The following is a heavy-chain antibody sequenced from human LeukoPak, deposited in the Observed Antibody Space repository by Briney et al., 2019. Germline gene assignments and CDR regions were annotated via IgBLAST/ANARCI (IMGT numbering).Heavy chain of an antibody. CDR1: GFTFSTYS. CDR3: ARGDLAITLLRRVIAY. V-gene: IGHV3-21*01. CDR2: ISSGSSYI. Sequence: PGGSLRLSCAASGFTFSTYSMDWVRQAPGKGLEWVSSISSGSSYIYYAGSVKGRFTISRDNAKNSLYLQMNSLRAEDTAVYYCARGDLAITLLRRVIAYWGQGTLVTVSS. D-gene: IGHD3-10*01. J-gene: IGHJ4*02.